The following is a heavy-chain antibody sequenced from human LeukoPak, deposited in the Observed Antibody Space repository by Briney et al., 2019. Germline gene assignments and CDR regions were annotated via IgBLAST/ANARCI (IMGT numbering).Heavy chain of an antibody. CDR3: AKDFTAGGNYWFDY. Sequence: PGGSLRLSCAASGFTFSNCAMSWVRQAPGKGLEWVSGISNGGGSTYYIDSVKGRFTISRDNSNNTLYLQMNSLRAEDTAVYYCAKDFTAGGNYWFDYWGQGTLLTVSS. V-gene: IGHV3-23*01. CDR1: GFTFSNCA. CDR2: ISNGGGST. J-gene: IGHJ4*02. D-gene: IGHD1-26*01.